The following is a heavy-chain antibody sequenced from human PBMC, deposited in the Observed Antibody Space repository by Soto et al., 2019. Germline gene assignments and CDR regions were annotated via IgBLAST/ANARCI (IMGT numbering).Heavy chain of an antibody. CDR1: GGSISRCY. J-gene: IGHJ3*02. D-gene: IGHD3-22*01. Sequence: SETLSLTCTVSGGSISRCYWSWIRQPPGKGLEWIGYIYYSGSTNYNPSLKSRVTISVDTSKNQFSLKLSSVTAADTAVYYCARTDYYYDISGYAPDAFDIWGRGTMVT. CDR3: ARTDYYYDISGYAPDAFDI. V-gene: IGHV4-59*01. CDR2: IYYSGST.